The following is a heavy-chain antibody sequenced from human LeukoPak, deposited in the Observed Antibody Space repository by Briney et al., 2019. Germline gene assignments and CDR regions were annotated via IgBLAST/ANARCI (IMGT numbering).Heavy chain of an antibody. V-gene: IGHV4-34*01. CDR3: ARRFLTYYYDSSGPNPMDY. CDR1: GFTFSSYS. J-gene: IGHJ4*02. D-gene: IGHD3-22*01. Sequence: GSLRLSCAASGFTFSSYSMNWVRQPPGKGLEWIGEINHSGSTNYNPSLKSRVTISVDTSKNQFSLKLSSVTAADTAVYYCARRFLTYYYDSSGPNPMDYWGQGTLVTVSS. CDR2: INHSGST.